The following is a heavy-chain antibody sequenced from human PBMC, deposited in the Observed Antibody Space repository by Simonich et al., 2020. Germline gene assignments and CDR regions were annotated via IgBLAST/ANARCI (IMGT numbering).Heavy chain of an antibody. D-gene: IGHD2-15*01. CDR3: ARGGCSGGSCYSLDY. CDR2: INPKRGGT. V-gene: IGHV1-2*02. CDR1: GYTFTDYY. Sequence: VQLVQSGAEVKKPGATVKISCKVSGYTFTDYYMHWVQQAPGQGLEWMVWINPKRGGTNDAQKFQGRVTMTSNTSISTAYMELSSLSSEDTAVYYCARGGCSGGSCYSLDYWGQGTLVTVSS. J-gene: IGHJ4*02.